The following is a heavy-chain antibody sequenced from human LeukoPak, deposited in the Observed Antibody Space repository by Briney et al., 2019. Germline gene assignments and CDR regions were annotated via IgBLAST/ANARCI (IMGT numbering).Heavy chain of an antibody. J-gene: IGHJ4*02. Sequence: PGVSLRLLCAACVFTFSCYKMNWVRQSPGRGLEWVSYISRSGSTIYYADSVQGRFTISRDNAKNSLYLQMSSLRAEDTAVYYCARNDYNCDYWGQGTLVTVSS. CDR1: VFTFSCYK. CDR2: ISRSGSTI. D-gene: IGHD3-16*01. CDR3: ARNDYNCDY. V-gene: IGHV3-48*03.